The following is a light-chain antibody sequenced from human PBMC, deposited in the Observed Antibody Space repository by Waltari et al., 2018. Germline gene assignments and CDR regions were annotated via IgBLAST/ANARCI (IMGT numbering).Light chain of an antibody. V-gene: IGLV3-1*01. Sequence: SYELTQPPSVSVSPGQTVRITCPGDKVEDNNTCWYQQKPGQSPVLVIYQDNKRPSGIPERFSGSNSGNTATLTISGTQAVDEADYYCQAWDSSIEVFGGGTKLTVL. CDR2: QDN. CDR1: KVEDNN. CDR3: QAWDSSIEV. J-gene: IGLJ2*01.